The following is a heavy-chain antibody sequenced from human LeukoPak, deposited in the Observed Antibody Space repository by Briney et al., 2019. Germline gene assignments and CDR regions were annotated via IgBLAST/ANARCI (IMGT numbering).Heavy chain of an antibody. J-gene: IGHJ4*02. Sequence: SETLALTGTVSGASISSYYWSWIRQPPGKGLEWIGHIHYNGNTDYNPSLKSRATSSIDTSKNQFSLKLSSVTAADTAVYYCARQGDGGYSFGNFDSWGQG. V-gene: IGHV4-59*08. CDR1: GASISSYY. CDR2: IHYNGNT. D-gene: IGHD5-18*01. CDR3: ARQGDGGYSFGNFDS.